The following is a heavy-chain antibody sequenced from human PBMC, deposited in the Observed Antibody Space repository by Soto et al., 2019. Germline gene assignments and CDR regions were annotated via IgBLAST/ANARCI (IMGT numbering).Heavy chain of an antibody. V-gene: IGHV1-8*01. CDR1: GYTFTSYD. D-gene: IGHD3-3*01. Sequence: ASVKVSCKASGYTFTSYDINWVRQATGQGLEWMGWMNPNSGNTGYAQKFQGWVTMTRDTSISTAYMELSRLRSDDTAVYYCARSPYDFWSGYYLFDYWGQGTLVTVSS. CDR2: MNPNSGNT. CDR3: ARSPYDFWSGYYLFDY. J-gene: IGHJ4*02.